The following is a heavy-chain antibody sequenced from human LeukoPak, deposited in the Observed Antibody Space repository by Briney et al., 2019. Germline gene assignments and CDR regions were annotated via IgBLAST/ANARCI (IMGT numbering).Heavy chain of an antibody. J-gene: IGHJ4*02. CDR3: ARRATGYYFDH. Sequence: GSLRLSCAASGFTFSSYRMNWVRQAPGKGLEWVSYISSSSSTIYYADSVKGRFTISRDNAKNSLYLQMNSLRAEDTAVYYCARRATGYYFDHWGQGTLVTVSS. CDR1: GFTFSSYR. V-gene: IGHV3-48*01. CDR2: ISSSSSTI. D-gene: IGHD5-12*01.